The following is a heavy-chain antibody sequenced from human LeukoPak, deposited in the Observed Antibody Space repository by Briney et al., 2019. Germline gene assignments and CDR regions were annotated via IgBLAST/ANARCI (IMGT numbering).Heavy chain of an antibody. CDR1: GYTFTVYY. D-gene: IGHD5-12*01. Sequence: ASVKVSCKASGYTFTVYYIHWVRQAPGQGLEWMGWINPDSGGTNYAQKFRGRFTMTTDTSISTAYMELSRLRSDDTAVYYCARHASGYDYENNWFDPWGQGTLVTVSS. V-gene: IGHV1-2*02. J-gene: IGHJ5*02. CDR3: ARHASGYDYENNWFDP. CDR2: INPDSGGT.